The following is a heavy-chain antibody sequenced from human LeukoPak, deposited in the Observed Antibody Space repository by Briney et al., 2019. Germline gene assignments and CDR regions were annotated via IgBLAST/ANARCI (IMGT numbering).Heavy chain of an antibody. J-gene: IGHJ4*02. CDR2: IYYTGST. CDR3: ARQTGSGLFILP. CDR1: SGSISSSTYY. Sequence: KPSETLSLTCTVSSGSISSSTYYWGWIRQPPGKGLEWIGTIYYTGSTYYNPSLKSRVTISVDTSKNQFSLRLTSVTAADTAVYYCARQTGSGLFILPGGQGTLVTVSS. V-gene: IGHV4-39*01. D-gene: IGHD3/OR15-3a*01.